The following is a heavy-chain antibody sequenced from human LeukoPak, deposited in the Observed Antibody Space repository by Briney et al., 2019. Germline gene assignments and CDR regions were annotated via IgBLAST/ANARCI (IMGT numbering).Heavy chain of an antibody. V-gene: IGHV3-15*01. CDR2: FKRKTVGGTT. D-gene: IGHD3-22*01. CDR3: TTGRPITMIVVTNDAFDI. CDR1: GFTFSNAW. Sequence: GGSLRLSCAASGFTFSNAWLSWARQPQGKGREWFGRFKRKTVGGTTDYAAPVKGRFTISRDDSKNTLYLQMNSLKTEDTAVYYCTTGRPITMIVVTNDAFDIWGQGTMVTVSS. J-gene: IGHJ3*02.